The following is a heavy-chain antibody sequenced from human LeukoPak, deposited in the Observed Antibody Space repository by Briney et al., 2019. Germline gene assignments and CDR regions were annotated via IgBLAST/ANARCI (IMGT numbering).Heavy chain of an antibody. CDR3: ARLTTTVTTPFDY. D-gene: IGHD4-17*01. Sequence: GGSLRLSCAASGFTFSIYNMNWVRQAPGKGLEWVSSISSSSSYIYYADSVKGRFPISRDNAKNSLYLQMNSLRAEDTAVYYCARLTTTVTTPFDYWGQGTLVTVSS. J-gene: IGHJ4*02. CDR2: ISSSSSYI. V-gene: IGHV3-21*01. CDR1: GFTFSIYN.